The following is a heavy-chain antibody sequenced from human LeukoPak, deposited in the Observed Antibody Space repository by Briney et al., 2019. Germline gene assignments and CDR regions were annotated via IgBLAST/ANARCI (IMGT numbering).Heavy chain of an antibody. Sequence: SVNVSCKASGGTFSSYAISWVRQAPGQGLEWMGGIIPIFGTANYAQKFQGRVTITADESTSTAYMELSSLRSEDTAVYYCAREFGYCSSTSCYHNWFDPWGQGTLVTVSS. D-gene: IGHD2-2*01. CDR3: AREFGYCSSTSCYHNWFDP. CDR2: IIPIFGTA. J-gene: IGHJ5*02. CDR1: GGTFSSYA. V-gene: IGHV1-69*13.